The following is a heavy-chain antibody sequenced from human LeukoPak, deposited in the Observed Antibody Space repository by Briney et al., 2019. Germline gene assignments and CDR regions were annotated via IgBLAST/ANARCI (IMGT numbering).Heavy chain of an antibody. J-gene: IGHJ5*02. CDR2: MNPNSGNT. V-gene: IGHV1-8*01. Sequence: PLASVKVSCKASGYTFTSYDINWVRQATGQGLEWMGWMNPNSGNTGYAQKFQGRVTMTRNTSISTAYMELSSLRSEDTAVYYCARGFLGYCSSTSCYYTYNWFDPWGQGTLVTVSS. CDR3: ARGFLGYCSSTSCYYTYNWFDP. CDR1: GYTFTSYD. D-gene: IGHD2-2*01.